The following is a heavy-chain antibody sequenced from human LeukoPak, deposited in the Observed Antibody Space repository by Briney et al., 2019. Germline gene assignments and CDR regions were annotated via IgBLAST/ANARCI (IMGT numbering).Heavy chain of an antibody. CDR3: ARGAYDILTGYYANWFDP. V-gene: IGHV4-4*02. Sequence: SGTLPLTRAVSGGSISSSNWWSWVRQPPGKGLEWIGEIYHSGSTNYNPSLKSRVTISVDKSRNQFSLKLSSVTAADTAVYYCARGAYDILTGYYANWFDPWGQGTLVTVSS. D-gene: IGHD3-9*01. CDR1: GGSISSSNW. CDR2: IYHSGST. J-gene: IGHJ5*02.